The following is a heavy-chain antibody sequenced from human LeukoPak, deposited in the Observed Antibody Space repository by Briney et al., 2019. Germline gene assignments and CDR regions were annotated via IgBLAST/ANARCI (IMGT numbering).Heavy chain of an antibody. CDR2: IYTSGST. D-gene: IGHD3-22*01. CDR3: ARGDFYYDSSGNGFDP. Sequence: SETLSLTCTVSGYSISSGYYWSWIRQPAGKGLEWIGRIYTSGSTNYNPSLKSRVTISVDTSKNQFSLKLSSVTAADAAVYYCARGDFYYDSSGNGFDPWGQGTLVTVSS. CDR1: GYSISSGYY. V-gene: IGHV4-61*02. J-gene: IGHJ5*02.